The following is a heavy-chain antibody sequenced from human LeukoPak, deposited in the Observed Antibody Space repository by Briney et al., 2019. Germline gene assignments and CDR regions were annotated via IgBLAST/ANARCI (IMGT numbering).Heavy chain of an antibody. CDR3: ARSRGYSYGDDY. Sequence: PSETLCLTCTVSGGSISSYYWSWIRQPPGKGLEWIGYIYYSGSTNYNPSLKSRVTISVDTSKNQFSLKLSSVTAADTAVYYCARSRGYSYGDDYWGQGTLVTVSS. J-gene: IGHJ4*02. V-gene: IGHV4-59*01. CDR1: GGSISSYY. CDR2: IYYSGST. D-gene: IGHD5-18*01.